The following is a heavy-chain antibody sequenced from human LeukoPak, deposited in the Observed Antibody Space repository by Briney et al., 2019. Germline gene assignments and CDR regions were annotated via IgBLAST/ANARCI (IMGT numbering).Heavy chain of an antibody. CDR3: AKDAQRGFDYSNSLEH. CDR1: GFTFSHFG. CDR2: IWSDATNQ. Sequence: GTSLRLSCEASGFTFSHFGMHWVRQAPGKGQEWVAVIWSDATNQYYADSVKGRFTISRDNFKRTVSLETNSLRAEDTAVYYWAKDAQRGFDYSNSLEHWGQGSLVIVSS. J-gene: IGHJ5*02. V-gene: IGHV3-33*06. D-gene: IGHD4-11*01.